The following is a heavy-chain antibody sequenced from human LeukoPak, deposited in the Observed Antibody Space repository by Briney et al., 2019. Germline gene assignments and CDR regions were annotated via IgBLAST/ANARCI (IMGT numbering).Heavy chain of an antibody. Sequence: SETLSLTCAVYGGSFSGYCWSWIRQPPGKGLEWIGEINHSGSTNYNPSLKSRVTISVDTSKNQFSLKLSSVTAADTAVYYCAGADVVVTAPIDYWGQGTLVTVSS. CDR1: GGSFSGYC. J-gene: IGHJ4*02. CDR3: AGADVVVTAPIDY. D-gene: IGHD2-21*02. V-gene: IGHV4-34*01. CDR2: INHSGST.